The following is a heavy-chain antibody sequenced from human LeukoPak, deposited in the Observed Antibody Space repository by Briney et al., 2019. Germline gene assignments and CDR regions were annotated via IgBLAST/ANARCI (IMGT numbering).Heavy chain of an antibody. CDR2: IYHSGST. CDR3: ARDSRAWRSRGRAFDI. Sequence: SETLSLTCTVSGGSISSYYWSWIRQPAGKGLEWIGSIYHSGSTYYNPSLKSRVTISVDTSKNQFSLKLRSVTAADTAVYYCARDSRAWRSRGRAFDIWGQGTMVTVSS. CDR1: GGSISSYY. V-gene: IGHV4-39*07. D-gene: IGHD2/OR15-2a*01. J-gene: IGHJ3*02.